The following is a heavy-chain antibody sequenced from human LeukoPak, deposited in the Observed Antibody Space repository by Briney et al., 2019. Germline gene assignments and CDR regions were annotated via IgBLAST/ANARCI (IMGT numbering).Heavy chain of an antibody. CDR2: IRSKAYGGTT. V-gene: IGHV3-49*03. D-gene: IGHD3-3*01. CDR1: GFTFGDYA. CDR3: TREYYDFWSGYLFDY. J-gene: IGHJ4*02. Sequence: PGGSLRLSCTASGFTFGDYAMSWFRQAPGKGLEWVGFIRSKAYGGTTEYAASVKSRFTISRDDSKSIAYLQMNSLKTEDTAVYYCTREYYDFWSGYLFDYWGQGTLVTVSS.